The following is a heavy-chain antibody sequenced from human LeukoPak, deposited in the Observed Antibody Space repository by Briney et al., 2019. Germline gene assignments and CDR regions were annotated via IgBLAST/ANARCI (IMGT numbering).Heavy chain of an antibody. CDR1: GFTFSTYA. J-gene: IGHJ4*02. CDR2: ISGSGGST. V-gene: IGHV3-23*01. D-gene: IGHD2-15*01. Sequence: PGGSLRLSCAASGFTFSTYAMTWVRQAPGKGLEWVSVISGSGGSTYYADSVKGRFTLSRDNSKNTLYLQMNSLRAEATAVYYCAKSIGGVVVVVADYWGQGTLVTVSS. CDR3: AKSIGGVVVVVADY.